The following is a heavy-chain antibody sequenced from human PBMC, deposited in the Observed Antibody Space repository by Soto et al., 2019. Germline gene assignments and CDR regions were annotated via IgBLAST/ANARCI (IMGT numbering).Heavy chain of an antibody. V-gene: IGHV4-39*01. Sequence: SETLSLTCTVSGGSISSSSYYWGWIRQPPGKGLEWIGSIYYSGSTYYNPSLKSRVTISVDTSKNQFSLKLSSVTAADTAVYYCASRITVFCVVTSGCFDSWAQGTLVPVSS. CDR3: ASRITVFCVVTSGCFDS. J-gene: IGHJ5*01. CDR1: GGSISSSSYY. CDR2: IYYSGST. D-gene: IGHD3-3*01.